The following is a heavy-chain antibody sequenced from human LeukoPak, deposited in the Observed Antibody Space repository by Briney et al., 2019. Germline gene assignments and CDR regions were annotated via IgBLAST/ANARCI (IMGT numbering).Heavy chain of an antibody. Sequence: GGSRTISGQGSGYSCTSYWIGWLGQMPGKGMEWMGFSYPGDSDTRYSPSFQGRVTISADKSISTSFLQCRSLKASDTAMYYGARRYFYDSSGYFSVSHYFDYWGQGTLVTVSS. CDR3: ARRYFYDSSGYFSVSHYFDY. J-gene: IGHJ4*02. CDR2: SYPGDSDT. CDR1: GYSCTSYW. V-gene: IGHV5-51*01. D-gene: IGHD3-22*01.